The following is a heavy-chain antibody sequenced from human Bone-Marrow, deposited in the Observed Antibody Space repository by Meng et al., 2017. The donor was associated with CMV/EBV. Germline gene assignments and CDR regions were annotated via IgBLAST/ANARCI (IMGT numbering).Heavy chain of an antibody. D-gene: IGHD1-26*01. V-gene: IGHV3-23*03. CDR1: GFTFSSYA. CDR3: ARDRWELLQPFDY. CDR2: IYSGGSST. J-gene: IGHJ4*02. Sequence: GESLKISCAASGFTFSSYAMSWVRQAPGKGLEWVSVIYSGGSSTYYADSVKGRFTISRDNAKNSLYLQMNSLRAEDTAVYYCARDRWELLQPFDYWGQGTLVTVSS.